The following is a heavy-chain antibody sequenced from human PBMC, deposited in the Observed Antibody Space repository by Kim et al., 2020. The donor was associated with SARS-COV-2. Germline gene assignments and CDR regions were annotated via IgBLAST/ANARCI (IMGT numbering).Heavy chain of an antibody. Sequence: GGSLRLFCEASGFTFSGSAVHWVRQAPGKGLEWIGRIRNKANAYATSYGESVRGRVTISRDDSRLTTYLQLDSLKAEDTAVYYCAKGGNTVGAGLDVWG. CDR1: GFTFSGSA. CDR3: AKGGNTVGAGLDV. D-gene: IGHD3-16*01. J-gene: IGHJ6*02. V-gene: IGHV3-73*01. CDR2: IRNKANAYAT.